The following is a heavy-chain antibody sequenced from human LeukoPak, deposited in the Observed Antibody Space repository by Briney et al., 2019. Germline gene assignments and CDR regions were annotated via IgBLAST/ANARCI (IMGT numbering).Heavy chain of an antibody. CDR3: ARDGKQQLRFDY. Sequence: APVKVSCKASGYTFTSYGISWVRQAPGQGVEWMGWISAYNGTTNRAQNFQGRITMTTDTSTSTAYMELRSLRSDDTAVYYCARDGKQQLRFDYWGQGTLVTVSS. D-gene: IGHD6-13*01. J-gene: IGHJ4*02. CDR2: ISAYNGTT. CDR1: GYTFTSYG. V-gene: IGHV1-18*01.